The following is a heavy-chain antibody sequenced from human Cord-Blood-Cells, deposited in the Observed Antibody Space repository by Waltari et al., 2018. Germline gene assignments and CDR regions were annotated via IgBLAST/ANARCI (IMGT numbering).Heavy chain of an antibody. V-gene: IGHV1-69*01. CDR1: GGTFSSYA. J-gene: IGHJ4*02. Sequence: QVQLVQSGAEVKKPGSSVKVSCKASGGTFSSYAISWVRQAPGQGLEWMGGIIPSFVTANYAQKFQGRVTITADESTSTAYMELSSLRSEDTAVYYCARGNEYSSSSNLYYFDYWGQGTLVTVSS. CDR3: ARGNEYSSSSNLYYFDY. CDR2: IIPSFVTA. D-gene: IGHD6-6*01.